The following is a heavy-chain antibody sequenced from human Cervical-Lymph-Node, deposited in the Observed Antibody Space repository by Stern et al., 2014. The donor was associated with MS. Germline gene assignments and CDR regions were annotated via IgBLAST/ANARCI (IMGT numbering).Heavy chain of an antibody. D-gene: IGHD5-18*01. CDR2: INPSDIST. CDR1: GYTFISYY. V-gene: IGHV1-46*03. J-gene: IGHJ6*02. Sequence: QVQLVQSGAEVKKPGASVKVSCQASGYTFISYYVHWVRQAPGQGLEWMGVINPSDISTTYAHNFQGRISLTSDTSATTLYMELSSLTSEDTAVYFCASDTAMVTLADFYGMDIWGRGTTVTVFS. CDR3: ASDTAMVTLADFYGMDI.